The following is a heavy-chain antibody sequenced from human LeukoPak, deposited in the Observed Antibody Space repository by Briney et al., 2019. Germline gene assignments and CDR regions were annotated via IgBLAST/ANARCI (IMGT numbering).Heavy chain of an antibody. CDR1: GFTFSSYA. CDR2: ISGSGGST. V-gene: IGHV3-23*01. J-gene: IGHJ4*02. Sequence: KSGGSLRLSCGASGFTFSSYAMSWVRQAPGKGLEWVSAISGSGGSTYYADSVKGRFTISRDNSKNTLYLQMNSLRAEDTAVYYCAKESTAMDASLFDYWGQGTLVTVSS. D-gene: IGHD5-18*01. CDR3: AKESTAMDASLFDY.